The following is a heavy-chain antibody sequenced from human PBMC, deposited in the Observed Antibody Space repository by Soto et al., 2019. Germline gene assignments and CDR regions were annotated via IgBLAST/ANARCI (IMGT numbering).Heavy chain of an antibody. J-gene: IGHJ4*02. Sequence: GGSLGLSCAASGCTFSDYARHWVRQDPGKGLEWVAVVSHDGRNTHYADSVKGRFTISRDSSKNTVSLEMTSLRAEDTAVYYCAKGGRQWLVTSDFNYWGQGALVTVSS. V-gene: IGHV3-30*18. D-gene: IGHD6-19*01. CDR1: GCTFSDYA. CDR2: VSHDGRNT. CDR3: AKGGRQWLVTSDFNY.